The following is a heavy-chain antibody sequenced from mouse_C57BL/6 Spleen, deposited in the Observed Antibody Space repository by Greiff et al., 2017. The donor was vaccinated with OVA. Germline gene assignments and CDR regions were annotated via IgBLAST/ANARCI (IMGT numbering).Heavy chain of an antibody. CDR2: ISDGGSYT. Sequence: DVMLVESGGGLVKPGGSLKLSCAASGFTFSSYAMSWVRQTPEKRLEWVATISDGGSYTYYPDNVKGRFTISRDNAKNNLYLQMSNLKSEDTAMYYCARDDGYFRYAMDYWGQGTSVTVSS. D-gene: IGHD2-3*01. CDR1: GFTFSSYA. J-gene: IGHJ4*01. V-gene: IGHV5-4*01. CDR3: ARDDGYFRYAMDY.